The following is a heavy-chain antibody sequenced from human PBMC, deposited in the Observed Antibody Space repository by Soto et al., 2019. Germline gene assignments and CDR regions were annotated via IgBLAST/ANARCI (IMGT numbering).Heavy chain of an antibody. CDR3: ATANWSHHYFDP. CDR2: INHSGSP. D-gene: IGHD1-1*01. V-gene: IGHV4-34*01. CDR1: GGSFRGYY. Sequence: QVRLQQWGTGLLKSSETLSLTCAVYGGSFRGYYWSWLRQPPGKGLEWIGEINHSGSPNYNPSLKSRVTISVDTSKNQFSLKMTSVTAADTAVYYCATANWSHHYFDPWGQGTLVTVSS. J-gene: IGHJ5*02.